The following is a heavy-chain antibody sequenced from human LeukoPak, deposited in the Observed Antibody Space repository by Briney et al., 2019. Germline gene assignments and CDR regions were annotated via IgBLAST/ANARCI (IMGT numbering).Heavy chain of an antibody. Sequence: GGSLRLPCAASGLTVSQSYMTWVRQAPGKGLEWVSVIYRDGRTGYADSVEGRFTISRDNSKNTLYLQMNSLRAEDTAVYYCARDLVGGWDDSSGYYYGYFDYWGQGTLVTVSS. J-gene: IGHJ4*02. D-gene: IGHD3-22*01. CDR1: GLTVSQSY. CDR3: ARDLVGGWDDSSGYYYGYFDY. V-gene: IGHV3-53*05. CDR2: IYRDGRT.